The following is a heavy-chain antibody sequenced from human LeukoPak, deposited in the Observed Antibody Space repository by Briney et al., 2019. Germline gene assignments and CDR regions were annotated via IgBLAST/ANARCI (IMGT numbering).Heavy chain of an antibody. CDR2: INSDGRRT. V-gene: IGHV3-74*01. J-gene: IGHJ6*03. CDR1: GFTFSSYW. CDR3: TRVEETATTAAIIRKYSYYYYYMDV. Sequence: GGSLRLSCAVSGFTFSSYWMHWVRQAPGKGLVWVSRINSDGRRTTYAESVKGRFTISRDNAKNTLYLQMSSLRAEDTAVYYCTRVEETATTAAIIRKYSYYYYYMDVWGKGNTVTVSS. D-gene: IGHD4-11*01.